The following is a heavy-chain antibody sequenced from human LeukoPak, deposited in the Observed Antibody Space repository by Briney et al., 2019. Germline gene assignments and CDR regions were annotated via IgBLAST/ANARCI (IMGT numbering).Heavy chain of an antibody. CDR2: INPNSGGT. D-gene: IGHD1-26*01. J-gene: IGHJ6*02. CDR3: ARGPPSWELPTHDGMDV. Sequence: GGSLRLSCAASGFTFSGFVMHWVRQAPGQGLEWMGWINPNSGGTNYAQKFQGRVTMTRDTSISTAYMELSRLRSDDTAVYYCARGPPSWELPTHDGMDVWGQGTTVTVSS. V-gene: IGHV1-2*02. CDR1: GFTFSGFV.